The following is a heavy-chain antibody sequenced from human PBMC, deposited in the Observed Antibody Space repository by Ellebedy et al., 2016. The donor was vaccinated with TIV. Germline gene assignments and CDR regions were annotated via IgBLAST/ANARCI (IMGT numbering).Heavy chain of an antibody. CDR1: GYTFTTYV. D-gene: IGHD5-18*01. Sequence: ESLKISXKASGYTFTTYVIAWVRQMPGKGLEWMGIIYPADSDTIYSPSFQGQVTISVDKSINTAYLQWNSLKASDTAMYYCASRGYTYGYYLDYWGQGTLVTVSS. J-gene: IGHJ4*02. CDR3: ASRGYTYGYYLDY. V-gene: IGHV5-51*01. CDR2: IYPADSDT.